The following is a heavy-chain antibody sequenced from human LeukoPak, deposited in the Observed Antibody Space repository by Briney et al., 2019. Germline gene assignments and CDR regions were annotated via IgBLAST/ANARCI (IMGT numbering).Heavy chain of an antibody. CDR2: ISSSSSYM. D-gene: IGHD3-3*01. J-gene: IGHJ4*02. V-gene: IGHV3-21*01. CDR3: ARHYDFSGGSFGY. Sequence: GGSLRLSCAGSGFIFSNYNMNWVRQAPGKGLEWVSSISSSSSYMYYADSVKGRFSISRDNAKKSMYLQMNSLRAEDTAVYYCARHYDFSGGSFGYWGQGTLVTVSS. CDR1: GFIFSNYN.